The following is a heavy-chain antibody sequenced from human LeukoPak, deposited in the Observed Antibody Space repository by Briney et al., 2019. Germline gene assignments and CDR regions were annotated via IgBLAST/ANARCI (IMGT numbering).Heavy chain of an antibody. Sequence: GSLRLSCTASGFTFGDYAMSWVRQVPGKGLEWVGFIRSKAYGGTTEYAASVKGRFTISRDDSKSIAYLQMDSLKTEDTAVYYCTRSYKGNIWFGELLDFGYYYYYMDVWGKGTTVTISS. D-gene: IGHD3-10*01. V-gene: IGHV3-49*04. CDR3: TRSYKGNIWFGELLDFGYYYYYMDV. CDR1: GFTFGDYA. CDR2: IRSKAYGGTT. J-gene: IGHJ6*03.